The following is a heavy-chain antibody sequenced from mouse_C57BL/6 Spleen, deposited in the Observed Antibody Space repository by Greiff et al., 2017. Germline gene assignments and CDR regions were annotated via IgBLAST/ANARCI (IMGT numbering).Heavy chain of an antibody. V-gene: IGHV5-9-1*02. J-gene: IGHJ2*01. D-gene: IGHD4-1*01. CDR3: TSDWDGNYFDY. CDR1: GFTFSSYA. CDR2: ISSGGDYI. Sequence: EVQVVESGEGLVKPGGSLKLSCAASGFTFSSYAMSWVRQTPEKRLEWVAYISSGGDYIYYADTVKGRFTISRDNARNTLYLQMSSLTSEDTAMYYCTSDWDGNYFDYWGQGTTLTVSS.